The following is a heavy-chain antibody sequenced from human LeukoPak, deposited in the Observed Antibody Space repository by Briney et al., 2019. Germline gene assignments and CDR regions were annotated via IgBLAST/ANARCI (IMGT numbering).Heavy chain of an antibody. CDR3: AKNRPPSDYNMDA. J-gene: IGHJ6*03. Sequence: TGGSLRLSCAASGFTVRRSAMHWVRQSPGKGLEWVAFMHPDGDYKDYADSVKGRFTISRDNSKNTLYLHLKSLRTEDSGVYYCAKNRPPSDYNMDAWGKGTTVTVSS. CDR1: GFTVRRSA. V-gene: IGHV3-30*02. D-gene: IGHD4/OR15-4a*01. CDR2: MHPDGDYK.